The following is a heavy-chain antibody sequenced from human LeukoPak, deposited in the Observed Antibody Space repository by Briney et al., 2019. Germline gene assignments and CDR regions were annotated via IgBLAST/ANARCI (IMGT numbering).Heavy chain of an antibody. CDR2: IIPIFGTT. Sequence: GASVKVSCKASGYTFTSYDINWVRQAPGQGLEWMGGIIPIFGTTNYPQKFQGRVTITADKSTSTGYMELSSLRSEDTAVYYCATDQAYHYDSSPNIKWGQGTLVTVSS. D-gene: IGHD3-22*01. CDR1: GYTFTSYD. J-gene: IGHJ4*02. CDR3: ATDQAYHYDSSPNIK. V-gene: IGHV1-69*06.